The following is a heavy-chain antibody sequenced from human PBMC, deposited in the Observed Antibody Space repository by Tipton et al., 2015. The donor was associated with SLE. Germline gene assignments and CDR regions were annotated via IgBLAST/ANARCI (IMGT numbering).Heavy chain of an antibody. CDR2: IYYSGST. CDR1: GGSISSHY. CDR3: ARDGSGSGSYGWFDP. Sequence: TLSLTCTVSGGSISSHYWSWIRQPPGKGLEWIGYIYYSGSTNYNPSLKSRVTISVDTSKNQFSLKLSSVTAADTAVYYCARDGSGSGSYGWFDPWGQGTLVTVSS. J-gene: IGHJ5*02. V-gene: IGHV4-59*11. D-gene: IGHD1-26*01.